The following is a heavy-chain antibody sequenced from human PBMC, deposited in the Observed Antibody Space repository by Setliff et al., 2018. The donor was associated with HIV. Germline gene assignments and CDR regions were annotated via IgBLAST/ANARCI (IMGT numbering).Heavy chain of an antibody. CDR1: GGSFSGYS. J-gene: IGHJ4*02. CDR3: ARGPSLQTTLFDY. CDR2: MNHSEH. Sequence: SETLSLTCAVYGGSFSGYSWTWIRQSPGKGLEWIGEMNHSEHYYNPTLKGRVTISMDTSKNQFSLELSSVTAADTALYYCARGPSLQTTLFDYWGQGTLVTVSS. V-gene: IGHV4-34*01.